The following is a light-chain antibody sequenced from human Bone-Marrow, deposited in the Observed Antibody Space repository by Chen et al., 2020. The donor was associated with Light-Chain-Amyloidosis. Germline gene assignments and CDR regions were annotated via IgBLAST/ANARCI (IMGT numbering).Light chain of an antibody. CDR2: GAS. Sequence: IVLTQSPGPLSLSQGDRATLSCRASHSVGISYLPWYQQKPGQAPRLLIYGASNRATGIPDRFSGSGSGTDFTLTISRLEPEDFAVYYCQKYGRSLAFGGGAKVEIK. CDR1: HSVGISY. J-gene: IGKJ4*01. V-gene: IGKV3-20*01. CDR3: QKYGRSLA.